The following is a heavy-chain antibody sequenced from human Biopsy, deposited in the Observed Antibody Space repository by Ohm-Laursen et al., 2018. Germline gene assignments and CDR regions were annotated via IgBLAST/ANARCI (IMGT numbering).Heavy chain of an antibody. CDR1: SGSFSGYY. CDR2: INHRGST. D-gene: IGHD3-16*01. CDR3: ARAVDYYDPYYYYGLDV. J-gene: IGHJ6*02. V-gene: IGHV4-34*01. Sequence: SQILSLTCAVYSGSFSGYYWSWIRQPPGKGLEWIGEINHRGSTNYNPSLKSRVTISVDTSKNQFSLKLRSVTAADTAVYYCARAVDYYDPYYYYGLDVWGQGTTVTVSS.